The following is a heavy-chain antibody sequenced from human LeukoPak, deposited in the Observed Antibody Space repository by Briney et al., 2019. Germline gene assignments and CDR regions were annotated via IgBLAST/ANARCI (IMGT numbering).Heavy chain of an antibody. CDR3: AGRRSSGWYAY. CDR2: IYDSGTT. V-gene: IGHV3-53*01. D-gene: IGHD6-19*01. Sequence: PGGSLRLSCAPSGVTVSSNYMSWVRQGPGTGLEWVSVIYDSGTTYYSDSVTGRFLIFRDTSKNTVDLQMNSLRVEDTAVYYCAGRRSSGWYAYWGQGTLVTVSS. J-gene: IGHJ4*02. CDR1: GVTVSSNY.